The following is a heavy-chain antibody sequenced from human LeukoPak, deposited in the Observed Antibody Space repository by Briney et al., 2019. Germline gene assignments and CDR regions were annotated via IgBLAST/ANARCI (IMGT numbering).Heavy chain of an antibody. Sequence: SETLSLTCTVSGGSISSYYWSWIRQPPGKGLEWIGYIYYSGSTNYNPSLKSRVTISVDTSKNQFSLKLSSVTASDTAVYYCARTYYYDSSGYSPTGYFDYWGQGTLVTVSS. J-gene: IGHJ4*02. CDR1: GGSISSYY. CDR2: IYYSGST. V-gene: IGHV4-59*08. CDR3: ARTYYYDSSGYSPTGYFDY. D-gene: IGHD3-22*01.